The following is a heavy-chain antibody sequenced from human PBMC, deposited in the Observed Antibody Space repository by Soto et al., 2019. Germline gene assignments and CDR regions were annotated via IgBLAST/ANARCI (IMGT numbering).Heavy chain of an antibody. V-gene: IGHV3-7*01. D-gene: IGHD6-19*01. CDR1: GFIFSNYW. CDR2: IKQDGSEK. CDR3: ARIDSAVPGTY. Sequence: ELQLVESGGGLVQPGGSLRLSCAATGFIFSNYWMSWVRQAPGKGLELVANIKQDGSEKYYVDSVKGRFTISRDNTENSLYLQMNALRAEDTAVYYCARIDSAVPGTYWGQGTLLTVSS. J-gene: IGHJ4*02.